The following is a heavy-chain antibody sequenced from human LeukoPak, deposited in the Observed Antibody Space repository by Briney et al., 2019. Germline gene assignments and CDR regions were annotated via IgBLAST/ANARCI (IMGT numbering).Heavy chain of an antibody. CDR2: VKEDGSER. D-gene: IGHD3-16*01. Sequence: GGSLRLSCAASGFTYSIYWTNWVRQAPGKGLEWVASVKEDGSERYYVDSVRGRYTISRDNAKNSLYLQMNSLRAEDTAVYYCARALGDDPIDHWGQGTLVTVSS. CDR3: ARALGDDPIDH. J-gene: IGHJ4*02. CDR1: GFTYSIYW. V-gene: IGHV3-7*01.